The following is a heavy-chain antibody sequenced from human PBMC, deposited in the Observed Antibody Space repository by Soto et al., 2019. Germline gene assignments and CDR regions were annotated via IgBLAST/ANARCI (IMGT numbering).Heavy chain of an antibody. CDR2: ISSTTNYI. CDR3: ARESEDLTSNFDY. Sequence: GGSLRLSCAASGFTFTRYSMNWVRQAPGKGLEWVSSISSTTNYIYYADSMKGRFTVSRDNAKNSVYLEMNSLSAEDTAVYYCARESEDLTSNFDYWGQGTMVTVSS. V-gene: IGHV3-21*01. J-gene: IGHJ4*02. CDR1: GFTFTRYS.